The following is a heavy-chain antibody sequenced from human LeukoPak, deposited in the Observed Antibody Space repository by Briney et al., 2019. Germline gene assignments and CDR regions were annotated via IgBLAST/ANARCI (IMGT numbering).Heavy chain of an antibody. CDR2: IYNSRNT. J-gene: IGHJ3*02. V-gene: IGHV4-59*08. CDR3: ARRNILTEGEAFDI. CDR1: GGSISSYY. Sequence: PSETLSLTCTVSGGSISSYYWTWIRQPPGKGLERIGYIYNSRNTNYNPSLKSRVTISVGTSENQFSLKLNSVTAADTAVYYCARRNILTEGEAFDIWGQGTMVTVSS. D-gene: IGHD3-9*01.